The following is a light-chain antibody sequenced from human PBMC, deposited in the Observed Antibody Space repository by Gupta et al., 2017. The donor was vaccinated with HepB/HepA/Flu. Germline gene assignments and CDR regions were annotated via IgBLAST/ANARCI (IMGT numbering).Light chain of an antibody. CDR1: QSAGRS. V-gene: IGKV3-11*01. Sequence: EIVLTQSPATLSLSPGERATLSCRASQSAGRSLAWYQQKPGQAPRLVIYDAFKRAEGIKARFSGSGDGTDFTLTIDSREPEDIAVFYCQYRINGHPLFTFGHGTKVDIK. CDR2: DAF. J-gene: IGKJ3*01. CDR3: QYRINGHPLFT.